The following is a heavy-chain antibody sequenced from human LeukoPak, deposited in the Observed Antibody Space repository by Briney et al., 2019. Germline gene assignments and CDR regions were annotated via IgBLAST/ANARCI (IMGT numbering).Heavy chain of an antibody. CDR3: ARDKSSSTNLFDY. CDR1: GFTFSSYG. Sequence: GGSLRLSCAASGFTFSSYGMHWVRQAPGKGLEWVAVIWYDGSNKYYADSVKGRFTISRDNSKNTLDLQMDSLRAEDTAMYYCARDKSSSTNLFDYWGQGTLVTVSS. J-gene: IGHJ4*02. D-gene: IGHD2-2*01. CDR2: IWYDGSNK. V-gene: IGHV3-33*01.